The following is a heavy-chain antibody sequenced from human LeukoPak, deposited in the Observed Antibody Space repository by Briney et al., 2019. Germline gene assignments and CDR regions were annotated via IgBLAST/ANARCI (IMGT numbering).Heavy chain of an antibody. Sequence: GGSLRLSCAASGFTFNSYWMTWVRHAPGKGLERVANIKHDGSEKYYVDSVKGRFTISRDNAKNSLLLQMNSLRVEDTAVYHCVRDTSSNWFDPWGQGTLVTVSS. D-gene: IGHD2-2*01. CDR1: GFTFNSYW. CDR2: IKHDGSEK. J-gene: IGHJ5*02. CDR3: VRDTSSNWFDP. V-gene: IGHV3-7*04.